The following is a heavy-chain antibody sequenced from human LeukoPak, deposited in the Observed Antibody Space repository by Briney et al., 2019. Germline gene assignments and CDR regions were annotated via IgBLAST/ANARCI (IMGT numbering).Heavy chain of an antibody. J-gene: IGHJ4*02. D-gene: IGHD5-24*01. CDR3: AKDIEPEMATMAFDY. V-gene: IGHV3-43*02. CDR1: GFTFEYYP. CDR2: ISGDGTTT. Sequence: PGGSLRLSCPASGFTFEYYPMHWVRQAPGKGLEWVSLISGDGTTTYYGDSVKGRFTISRDNSKNSLYLQMNSLRTEDTALYYCAKDIEPEMATMAFDYWGQGTLVTVSS.